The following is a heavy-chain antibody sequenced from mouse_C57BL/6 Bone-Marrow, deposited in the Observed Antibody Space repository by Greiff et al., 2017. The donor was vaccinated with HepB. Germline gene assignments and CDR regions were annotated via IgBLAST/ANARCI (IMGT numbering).Heavy chain of an antibody. Sequence: VQLQQPGAELVKPGASVKMSCKASGYTFTSYWITWVKQRPGQGLEWIGDIYPGSGSTNYNEKFKSKATLTVDTASSTAYMQLSSLTSEDSAVYYCAMRRYYGYFYYAMDYWGQGTSVTVSS. D-gene: IGHD2-2*01. CDR3: AMRRYYGYFYYAMDY. CDR1: GYTFTSYW. J-gene: IGHJ4*01. CDR2: IYPGSGST. V-gene: IGHV1-55*01.